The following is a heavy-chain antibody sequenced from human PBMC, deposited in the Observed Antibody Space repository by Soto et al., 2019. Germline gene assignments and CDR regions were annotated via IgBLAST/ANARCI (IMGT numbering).Heavy chain of an antibody. D-gene: IGHD3-10*01. Sequence: GGSLRLSCTASGFTFGDYAMSWFRQAPGKGLEWVGFIRSKAYGGTTEYAASVKGRFTISRDDSKSIAYLQMNSLKTEDTAVYYCTRDLLWFGELQTYYYYGMDVWGQGTTVTVSS. CDR1: GFTFGDYA. CDR2: IRSKAYGGTT. CDR3: TRDLLWFGELQTYYYYGMDV. J-gene: IGHJ6*02. V-gene: IGHV3-49*03.